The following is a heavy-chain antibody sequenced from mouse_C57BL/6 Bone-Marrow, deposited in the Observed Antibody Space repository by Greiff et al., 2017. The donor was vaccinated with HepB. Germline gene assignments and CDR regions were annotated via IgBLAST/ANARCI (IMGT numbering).Heavy chain of an antibody. Sequence: QVQLQQSGAELVRPGTSVKVSCKASGYAFTNYLIEWVKQRPGQGLEWIGVINPGSVGTNYNEKFKGKATLTADKSSSTAYMQLSSLTSEDSAVYFCARGTTVVPYFDYWGQGTTLTVSS. D-gene: IGHD1-1*01. V-gene: IGHV1-54*01. CDR2: INPGSVGT. J-gene: IGHJ2*01. CDR1: GYAFTNYL. CDR3: ARGTTVVPYFDY.